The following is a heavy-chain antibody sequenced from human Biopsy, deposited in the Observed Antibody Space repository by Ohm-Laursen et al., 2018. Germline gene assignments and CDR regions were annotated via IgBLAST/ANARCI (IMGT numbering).Heavy chain of an antibody. CDR2: ISYRGTT. D-gene: IGHD3-3*01. CDR1: GGSIRSNGFY. CDR3: ARLRGGVVINYSWFDP. Sequence: SDTLSLTCTVSGGSIRSNGFYWGWIRQPPGKGLEWIGSISYRGTTSYNPSLKSRVAISVDTSKNQLSLSLNSVTAADTAVFYCARLRGGVVINYSWFDPRGRGILVTVSS. V-gene: IGHV4-39*01. J-gene: IGHJ5*02.